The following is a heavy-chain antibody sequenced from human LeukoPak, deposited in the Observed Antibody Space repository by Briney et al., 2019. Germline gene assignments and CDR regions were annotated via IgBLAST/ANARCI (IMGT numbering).Heavy chain of an antibody. J-gene: IGHJ3*02. CDR3: AKESIVGLKGAFDM. CDR1: GFTFSSYG. CDR2: ISYDGSNK. Sequence: PGGSLRLSCAASGFTFSSYGMHWVRQAPGKGLEWVAVISYDGSNKYYADSVKGRFTISRDNSKNTLYLQMNSLRAEDTAVYYCAKESIVGLKGAFDMWGQGTMVTVS. V-gene: IGHV3-30*18. D-gene: IGHD1-26*01.